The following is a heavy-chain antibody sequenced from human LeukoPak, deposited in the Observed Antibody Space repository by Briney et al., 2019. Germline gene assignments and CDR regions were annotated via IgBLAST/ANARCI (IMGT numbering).Heavy chain of an antibody. D-gene: IGHD6-19*01. CDR1: GGSISSGGYS. Sequence: TLSLTCAVSGGSISSGGYSWSWIRQPPGKGLEWIGYIYHSGSTYYNPSLKSRVTISVDTSKNQFSLKLSSVTAADTAVYYCAREVAGTRFDYWGQGTLVTVSS. V-gene: IGHV4-30-2*01. CDR2: IYHSGST. J-gene: IGHJ4*02. CDR3: AREVAGTRFDY.